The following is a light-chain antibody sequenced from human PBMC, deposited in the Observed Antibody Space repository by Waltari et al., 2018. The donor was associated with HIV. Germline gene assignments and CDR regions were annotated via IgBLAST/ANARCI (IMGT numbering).Light chain of an antibody. CDR2: GAS. V-gene: IGKV3-15*01. Sequence: VLTQSPATLSVSPGDRVTLSCRANESVSSNLAWYQQKRGQAPRLVIYGASSRAAGIPGRFSGSGSGTEFTLTISSLQSEDFVVYYCQEYNNWPWTFGQGTKVEIK. J-gene: IGKJ1*01. CDR1: ESVSSN. CDR3: QEYNNWPWT.